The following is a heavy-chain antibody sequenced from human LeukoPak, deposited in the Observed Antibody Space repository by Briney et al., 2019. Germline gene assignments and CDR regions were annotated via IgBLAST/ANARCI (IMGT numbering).Heavy chain of an antibody. CDR1: GFTFSSYE. CDR2: ICSSGSII. J-gene: IGHJ3*02. D-gene: IGHD3-22*01. Sequence: GGSLRLSCAASGFTFSSYEMNWVRQAPGKGLGWGSYICSSGSIIYYADSVKGRFTISRDNAKNSLYLQMNSLSAEDTAVYYCARDKEGGGSSGYYHDAFDIWGQGTMVTVSS. V-gene: IGHV3-48*03. CDR3: ARDKEGGGSSGYYHDAFDI.